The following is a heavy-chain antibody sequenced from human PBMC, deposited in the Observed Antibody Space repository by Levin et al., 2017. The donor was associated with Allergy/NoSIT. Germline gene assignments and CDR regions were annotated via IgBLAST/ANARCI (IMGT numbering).Heavy chain of an antibody. CDR3: VKHRLLHGSGWVDAFDI. Sequence: GESLKISCSASGFTFNTYVMHWVRQAPGKGLQYVSAITTNGGQTYYADSVKGRFSISRDNSKNMVFLQLSSLRTEDTAVYYCVKHRLLHGSGWVDAFDIWGQGTRVTVSS. D-gene: IGHD6-19*01. CDR2: ITTNGGQT. V-gene: IGHV3-64D*06. CDR1: GFTFNTYV. J-gene: IGHJ3*02.